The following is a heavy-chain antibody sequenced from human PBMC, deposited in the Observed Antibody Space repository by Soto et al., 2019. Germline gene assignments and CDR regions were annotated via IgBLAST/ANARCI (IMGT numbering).Heavy chain of an antibody. V-gene: IGHV1-69*01. J-gene: IGHJ4*02. CDR2: IIPIFGTA. D-gene: IGHD1-26*01. CDR1: GGTFSIYA. CDR3: VRNLVGASYSTFDY. Sequence: QVPLVQSGAEVKKPGSSVKVSCKASGGTFSIYAISWVRQAPGEGLEWMGGIIPIFGTANYAQKFQGRVTITADASTSTAYMEMSSLRSEDTAVYYCVRNLVGASYSTFDYWGQGTLVTVSS.